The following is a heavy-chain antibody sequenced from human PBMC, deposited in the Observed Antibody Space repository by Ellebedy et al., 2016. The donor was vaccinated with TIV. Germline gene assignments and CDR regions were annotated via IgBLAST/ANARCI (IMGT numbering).Heavy chain of an antibody. Sequence: GESLKISXKDSGYNFPNYWIGWVRQMPGKGLEWMGIIHPINSDTQYTPSFQGQVTISADRSTSTAYLQWSSLKASDTAMYYCARAPRFPADYMDVWGKGTTVTVSS. CDR1: GYNFPNYW. V-gene: IGHV5-51*01. CDR2: IHPINSDT. CDR3: ARAPRFPADYMDV. D-gene: IGHD2-21*01. J-gene: IGHJ6*03.